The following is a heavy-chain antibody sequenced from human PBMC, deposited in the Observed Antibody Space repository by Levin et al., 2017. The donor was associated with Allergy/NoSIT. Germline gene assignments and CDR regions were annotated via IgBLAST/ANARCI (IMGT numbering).Heavy chain of an antibody. J-gene: IGHJ4*02. D-gene: IGHD3-22*01. CDR2: IYYSRVT. CDR1: SGSIRSSY. CDR3: ATSNSGNYYHLDS. Sequence: SQTLSLTCNVSSGSIRSSYWSWIRQPPGKGLEWIGYIYYSRVTRYNPSLKSRVTMSVDASKNQFSLKLTSVTAADTAVYYCATSNSGNYYHLDSWGQGTLVTVSS. V-gene: IGHV4-59*08.